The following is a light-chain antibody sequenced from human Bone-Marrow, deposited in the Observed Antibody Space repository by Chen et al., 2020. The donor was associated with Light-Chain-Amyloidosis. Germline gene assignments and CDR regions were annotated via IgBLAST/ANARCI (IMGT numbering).Light chain of an antibody. J-gene: IGLJ3*02. V-gene: IGLV3-21*02. Sequence: SYVLTQPSSVSVAAGQTATIACGGNNIGSTSVHWYQQTPGQAPLLVDYDDSDRPAGIPERLSGSNSGNTATLTISRVEAGDEADYYCQVWDRSSDRPVFGGGTKLTVL. CDR3: QVWDRSSDRPV. CDR2: DDS. CDR1: NIGSTS.